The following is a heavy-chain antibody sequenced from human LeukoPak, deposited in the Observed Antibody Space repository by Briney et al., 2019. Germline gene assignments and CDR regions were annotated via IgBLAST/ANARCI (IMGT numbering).Heavy chain of an antibody. D-gene: IGHD3-22*01. CDR1: GGSVSSNSYY. Sequence: PSETLSLTCAVSGGSVSSNSYYWGWIRQPPGKGLELIGNIYYSGSTNYNPSLKSRVTISLDTSKNEFSRKLRSVTAADTAVYYCARQFYYDSSGFDYWGQGTLVTVSS. CDR2: IYYSGST. V-gene: IGHV4-39*01. CDR3: ARQFYYDSSGFDY. J-gene: IGHJ4*02.